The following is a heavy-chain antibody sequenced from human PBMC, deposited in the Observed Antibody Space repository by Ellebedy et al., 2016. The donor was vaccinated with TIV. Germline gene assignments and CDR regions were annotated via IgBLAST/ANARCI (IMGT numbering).Heavy chain of an antibody. Sequence: GGSLRLXXAAPGFTFSSYAMHWVRQAPGKGLEWVSAISGSGGSTYYADSVKGRFTISRDNSKNTLYLQMSSLRAEDTAVYYCVRRSVDYGDPLRYWGQGTQVTVSS. D-gene: IGHD4-17*01. V-gene: IGHV3-64D*06. CDR2: ISGSGGST. CDR1: GFTFSSYA. J-gene: IGHJ4*02. CDR3: VRRSVDYGDPLRY.